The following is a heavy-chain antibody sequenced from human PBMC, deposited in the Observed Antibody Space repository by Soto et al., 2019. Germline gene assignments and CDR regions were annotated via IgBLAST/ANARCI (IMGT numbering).Heavy chain of an antibody. J-gene: IGHJ4*02. V-gene: IGHV1-2*02. CDR1: GYTFTGYY. Sequence: QVQLVQSGAEVKKPGASVKVSCKASGYTFTGYYIHWVRQAPGQGLEWMGWINTNSGGTNYAQKFQGRVTMTRDTSISTAYMELSRLTSDDTALYYCASTQTTDYWGQGTRVTVSS. CDR3: ASTQTTDY. CDR2: INTNSGGT.